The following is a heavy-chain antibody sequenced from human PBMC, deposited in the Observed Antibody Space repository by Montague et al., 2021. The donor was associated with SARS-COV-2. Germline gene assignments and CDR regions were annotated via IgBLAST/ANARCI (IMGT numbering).Heavy chain of an antibody. J-gene: IGHJ3*02. Sequence: SETLSLTCTVSGGSISSDYWSWIRQPPGKGLEWIGYIYYSGSTNYNPSLKSRVTISVDTSENQFSLKLSAVTAADTAVYYCARGSGWMGNAFDIWGQGTMVTVSS. CDR2: IYYSGST. CDR3: ARGSGWMGNAFDI. CDR1: GGSISSDY. V-gene: IGHV4-59*01. D-gene: IGHD6-19*01.